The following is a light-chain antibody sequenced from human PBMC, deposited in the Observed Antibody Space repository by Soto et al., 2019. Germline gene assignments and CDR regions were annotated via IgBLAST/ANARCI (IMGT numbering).Light chain of an antibody. CDR3: QQYSSRPLT. J-gene: IGKJ4*01. CDR2: AAS. V-gene: IGKV3-15*01. Sequence: EIVVTQSPAALSVSPGERVALSCRASQSVYSNLAWYKQNPGQAPRLLMYAASTRATGIPARFSGSGSGTEFTLTISGLQSEDFAVYYCQQYSSRPLTFGGGTRVEIK. CDR1: QSVYSN.